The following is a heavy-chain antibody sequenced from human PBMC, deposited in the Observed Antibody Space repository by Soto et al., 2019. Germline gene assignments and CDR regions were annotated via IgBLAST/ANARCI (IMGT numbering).Heavy chain of an antibody. CDR1: GGSISSYY. CDR2: IYYTGTT. J-gene: IGHJ5*02. D-gene: IGHD2-2*01. V-gene: IGHV4-59*12. CDR3: ARVPDR. Sequence: SETLSLTCTVSGGSISSYYWSWIRQPPGKGLEWIGYIYYTGTTNYNPSLKSRVTISVGRSKNQFSLKLSSVTAADTAVYYCARVPDRWGQGTLVTVSS.